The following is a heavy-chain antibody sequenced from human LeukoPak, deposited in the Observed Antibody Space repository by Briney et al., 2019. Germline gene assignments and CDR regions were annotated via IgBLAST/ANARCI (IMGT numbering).Heavy chain of an antibody. D-gene: IGHD3-22*01. V-gene: IGHV4-39*07. J-gene: IGHJ4*02. Sequence: SETLSLTCTVSGDSISSSSYYWGWIRQPPGKGLEWIGSIYYSGSTNYNPSLKSRVTISVDTSKNQFSLKLTSVTAADTAVYYCARAGSSGYYWGYLDYWGQGTLVTVSS. CDR2: IYYSGST. CDR3: ARAGSSGYYWGYLDY. CDR1: GDSISSSSYY.